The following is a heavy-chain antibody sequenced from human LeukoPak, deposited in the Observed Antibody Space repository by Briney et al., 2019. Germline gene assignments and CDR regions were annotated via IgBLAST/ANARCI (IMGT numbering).Heavy chain of an antibody. CDR1: GFTFDDYA. V-gene: IGHV3-9*01. Sequence: PGGSLRLSCAASGFTFDDYAMDWVRQAPGKGLEGVSGISWNSGSIDYADSVKGRFTISRDNAKNSLYLQMNSLRAEDTALYYCAKDRLAAAGTGSYYYYGMDVWGQGTTVTVSS. J-gene: IGHJ6*02. D-gene: IGHD6-13*01. CDR2: ISWNSGSI. CDR3: AKDRLAAAGTGSYYYYGMDV.